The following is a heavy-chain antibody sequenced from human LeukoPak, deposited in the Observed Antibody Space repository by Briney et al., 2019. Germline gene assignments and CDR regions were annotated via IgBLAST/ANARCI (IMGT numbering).Heavy chain of an antibody. Sequence: ASVKVSCKASGYTFTSYGISWVRQAPGQGGEGMGWISADNGNTNYAQTLQGTVTMTTDTSTSTAYMELRSLRSDDTAVYYCARTLPDIVVVPAAPPSFDYWGQGTLVTVSS. CDR2: ISADNGNT. V-gene: IGHV1-18*01. D-gene: IGHD2-2*01. J-gene: IGHJ4*02. CDR1: GYTFTSYG. CDR3: ARTLPDIVVVPAAPPSFDY.